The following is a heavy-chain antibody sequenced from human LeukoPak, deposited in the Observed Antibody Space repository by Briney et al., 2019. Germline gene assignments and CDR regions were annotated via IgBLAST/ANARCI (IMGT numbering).Heavy chain of an antibody. CDR2: VYHNGNI. V-gene: IGHV4-61*08. D-gene: IGHD4-11*01. J-gene: IGHJ4*01. Sequence: PSETLSLTCTVSGDPISSHSDYKWTWIRQPPAKGLEWIGYVYHNGNINYNPFLGSRLTISVDTSKNQFSLRLTSVTAADTAVYFCAREYSAFDHWGHGTLLTVSS. CDR1: GDPISSHSDY. CDR3: AREYSAFDH.